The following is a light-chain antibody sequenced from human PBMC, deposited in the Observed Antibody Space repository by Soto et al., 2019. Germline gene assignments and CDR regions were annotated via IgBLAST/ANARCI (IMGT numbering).Light chain of an antibody. CDR1: QSVSNY. V-gene: IGKV3-11*01. J-gene: IGKJ5*01. CDR3: QHRYNWPPA. Sequence: EIVLTQSPATLSLSPGERATLSCRASQSVSNYLGWYQQRPGQAPRLLIYDASERATGIPARFSGSGSGTDFTLTINSLEPEDFAVYYYQHRYNWPPAFGQGTRLEIK. CDR2: DAS.